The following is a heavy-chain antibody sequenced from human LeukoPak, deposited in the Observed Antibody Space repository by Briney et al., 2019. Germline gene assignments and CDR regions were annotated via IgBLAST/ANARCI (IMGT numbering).Heavy chain of an antibody. J-gene: IGHJ4*02. Sequence: GESLKISCKGSGYGFTNSWIAWVRQMSGKGLEWMGIIYPDDSDTTYSPSFQGQVTISADRSINTAYLHRSSVKASDTAVYYCARRSVNTAFDYWGQGTLVTVSS. CDR1: GYGFTNSW. V-gene: IGHV5-51*01. D-gene: IGHD1/OR15-1a*01. CDR2: IYPDDSDT. CDR3: ARRSVNTAFDY.